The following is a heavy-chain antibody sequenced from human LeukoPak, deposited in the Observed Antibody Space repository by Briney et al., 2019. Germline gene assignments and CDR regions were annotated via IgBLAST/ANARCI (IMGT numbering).Heavy chain of an antibody. CDR1: GFTFSSYD. Sequence: GGSLRLSCAASGFTFSSYDMNWVRQAPGKGLELVSYISSSGSTIYYADSVKGRFTISRDNAKNSLYLQMNSLRAEDTAVYYCARGGYSYGPPSYYFDYWGQGTLVTVSS. D-gene: IGHD5-18*01. V-gene: IGHV3-48*03. CDR3: ARGGYSYGPPSYYFDY. CDR2: ISSSGSTI. J-gene: IGHJ4*02.